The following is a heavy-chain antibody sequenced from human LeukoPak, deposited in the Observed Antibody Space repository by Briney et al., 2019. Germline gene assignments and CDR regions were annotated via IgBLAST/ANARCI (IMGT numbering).Heavy chain of an antibody. D-gene: IGHD3-22*01. J-gene: IGHJ5*02. V-gene: IGHV3-7*03. CDR1: AFIFSGHW. CDR2: IKEDGSEG. CDR3: ASAHYYDSSGYGTDP. Sequence: PGGPLRLSCEGSAFIFSGHWMNWVRQTPGKGLEWVASIKEDGSEGQYVDSVKGRFSISRDNTKGSLFLQLNSLRAEDTAVYYCASAHYYDSSGYGTDPWGQGTLVTVSS.